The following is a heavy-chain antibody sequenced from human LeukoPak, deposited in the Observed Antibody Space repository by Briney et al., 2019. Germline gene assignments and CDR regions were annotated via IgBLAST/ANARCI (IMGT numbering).Heavy chain of an antibody. CDR1: GYTFTSYG. Sequence: RASVKVSCKASGYTFTSYGISWVRQAPGQGLEWMGWMNPNSGNTGYAQKFQGRVTMTRNTSISTAYMELSSLRSEDTAVYYCARTQQWLAPIQRGCFDYWGQGTLVTVSS. CDR2: MNPNSGNT. D-gene: IGHD6-19*01. J-gene: IGHJ4*02. V-gene: IGHV1-8*02. CDR3: ARTQQWLAPIQRGCFDY.